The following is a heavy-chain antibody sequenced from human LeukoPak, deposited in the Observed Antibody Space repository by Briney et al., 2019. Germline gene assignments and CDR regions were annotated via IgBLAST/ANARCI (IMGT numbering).Heavy chain of an antibody. CDR1: GYTFTGYY. CDR3: ARDSNYYGSGSYYNSDY. J-gene: IGHJ4*02. Sequence: ASVKVSCTASGYTFTGYYIHWVRQAPGQGLEWMGWINPHSGGTSYAQNFQGRVTMTRDTSISTAYMDLSRLRSDDTAFYYCARDSNYYGSGSYYNSDYWGQGTLVTVSS. V-gene: IGHV1-2*02. D-gene: IGHD3-10*01. CDR2: INPHSGGT.